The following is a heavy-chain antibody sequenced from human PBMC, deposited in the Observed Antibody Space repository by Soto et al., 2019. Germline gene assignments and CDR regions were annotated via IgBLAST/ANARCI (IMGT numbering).Heavy chain of an antibody. CDR2: IYHSVST. CDR1: GYSINSDDY. J-gene: IGHJ5*02. D-gene: IGHD2-15*01. Sequence: SETLSLTCTVSGYSINSDDYWGWIRQPPGKGLEWIASIYHSVSTFYNPSLRSRVTISIDTSKNQFSLKLSSVTAADTAVYYCARVDSYCSGGSCYFDRYNWFDPWGQGTLVTVSS. CDR3: ARVDSYCSGGSCYFDRYNWFDP. V-gene: IGHV4-38-2*02.